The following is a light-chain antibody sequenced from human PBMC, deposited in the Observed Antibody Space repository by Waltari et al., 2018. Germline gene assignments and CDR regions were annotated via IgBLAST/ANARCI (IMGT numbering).Light chain of an antibody. CDR1: SSNIGAGFD. Sequence: QSVLTQPPSVSGAPGQRVTISCTGRSSNIGAGFDFPWYQQLPGTAPKLLIFGNNNRPSGVPDRFSGSKSGTSASLAITGLQAEDEADYYCQSYDSSLFVVFGGGTKLTVL. CDR2: GNN. V-gene: IGLV1-40*01. CDR3: QSYDSSLFVV. J-gene: IGLJ2*01.